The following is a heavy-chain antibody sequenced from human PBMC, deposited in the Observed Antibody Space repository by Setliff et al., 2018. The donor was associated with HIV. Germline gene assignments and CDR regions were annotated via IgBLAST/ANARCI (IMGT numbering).Heavy chain of an antibody. CDR2: ISADNGDT. CDR1: GYTLTNYG. Sequence: ASVKVSCKASGYTLTNYGISWVRQAPGQGLEWMGWISADNGDTNYPQKLQGRVTMTTDTSTSTAYMELRRLRSDDTAVYYCARVIDYGVLYWSYYMDVWGKGTTVTVSS. CDR3: ARVIDYGVLYWSYYMDV. D-gene: IGHD4-17*01. V-gene: IGHV1-18*01. J-gene: IGHJ6*03.